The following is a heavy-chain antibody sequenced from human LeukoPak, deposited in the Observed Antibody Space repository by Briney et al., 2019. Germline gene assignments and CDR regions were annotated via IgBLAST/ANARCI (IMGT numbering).Heavy chain of an antibody. CDR2: IIPILGIA. Sequence: GSSVTVSCKASGGTFSSYAISWVRQAPGQGLEWMGRIIPILGIANYAQKFQGRVTITADKSTSTGYMELSSLRSEDTAVYYCARAAPNYYDSSGYYYLNDYWGQGTLVTVSS. J-gene: IGHJ4*02. D-gene: IGHD3-22*01. V-gene: IGHV1-69*04. CDR3: ARAAPNYYDSSGYYYLNDY. CDR1: GGTFSSYA.